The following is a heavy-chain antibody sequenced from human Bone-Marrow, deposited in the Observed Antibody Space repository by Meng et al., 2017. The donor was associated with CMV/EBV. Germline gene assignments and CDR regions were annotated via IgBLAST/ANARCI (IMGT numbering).Heavy chain of an antibody. CDR2: INTDGTFT. J-gene: IGHJ4*02. CDR3: VRDLVGNRDY. V-gene: IGHV3-74*03. D-gene: IGHD1-26*01. Sequence: VESGESVVGLVQPGGSLRLSCADSGFTFSDYWMHWVRQVSGEGLVWVSRINTDGTFTSYADSVRGRFTISRDNAKNTLYLQMNDLRADDSAVYYCVRDLVGNRDYWGQGTLVTVSS. CDR1: GFTFSDYW.